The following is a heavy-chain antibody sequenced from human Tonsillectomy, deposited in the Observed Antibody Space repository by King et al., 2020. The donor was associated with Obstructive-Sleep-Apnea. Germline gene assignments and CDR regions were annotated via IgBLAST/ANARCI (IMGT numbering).Heavy chain of an antibody. CDR1: GFTFDDYA. Sequence: VQLVESGRGLVQPGRSLRLSCAASGFTFDDYAMQWVRQAPGKGLEWVSGISWNSGSIGYADSVKGRFTISRDNAKNSLHLQMNSLRPEDTALYHCAKDIGSRGSYYCDYLGQGTLVTVSS. D-gene: IGHD1-26*01. V-gene: IGHV3-9*01. CDR3: AKDIGSRGSYYCDY. J-gene: IGHJ4*02. CDR2: ISWNSGSI.